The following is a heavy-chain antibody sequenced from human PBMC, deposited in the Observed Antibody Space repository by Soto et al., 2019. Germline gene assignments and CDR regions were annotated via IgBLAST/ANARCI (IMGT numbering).Heavy chain of an antibody. J-gene: IGHJ5*02. CDR3: ARGRQYQLPHRVGSDGGWFDP. V-gene: IGHV1-69*02. CDR2: IIPILGIA. D-gene: IGHD2-2*01. Sequence: QVQLVQSGAEVKKPGSSVKVSCKASGGTFSSYTISWVRQAPGQGLEWMGRIIPILGIANYARKFQGRVTITADKSTSTAYMELSSLRSEDTAVYYCARGRQYQLPHRVGSDGGWFDPWGQGTLVTVSS. CDR1: GGTFSSYT.